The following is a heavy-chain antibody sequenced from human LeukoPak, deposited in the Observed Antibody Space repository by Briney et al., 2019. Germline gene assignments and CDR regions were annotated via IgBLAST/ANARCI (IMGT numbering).Heavy chain of an antibody. J-gene: IGHJ6*03. CDR3: TTAFSNYYDSSGYYVHYYYYMDV. D-gene: IGHD3-22*01. CDR1: GFTFSNAW. Sequence: GGSLRLSCAASGFTFSNAWMSWVRQAPGKGLEWVGRIKSKTDGGTTDYAAPVKGRFTISRDDSTNTLYLQMNSVKTKDTAVYYCTTAFSNYYDSSGYYVHYYYYMDVWGKGTTVTISS. V-gene: IGHV3-15*01. CDR2: IKSKTDGGTT.